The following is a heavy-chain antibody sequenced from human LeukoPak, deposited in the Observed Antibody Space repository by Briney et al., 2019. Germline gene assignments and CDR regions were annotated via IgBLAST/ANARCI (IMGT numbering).Heavy chain of an antibody. CDR3: ARRQNQVVPAAPRTPTLGFDP. CDR1: GFTFSSYW. D-gene: IGHD2-2*01. CDR2: IKQDGSEK. V-gene: IGHV3-7*01. Sequence: PGGSLRLSCAASGFTFSSYWTSWVRQAPGKGLEWVANIKQDGSEKYYVDSVKGRFTISRDNAKNSLYLQMNSLRAEDTAVYYCARRQNQVVPAAPRTPTLGFDPWGQGTLVTVSS. J-gene: IGHJ5*02.